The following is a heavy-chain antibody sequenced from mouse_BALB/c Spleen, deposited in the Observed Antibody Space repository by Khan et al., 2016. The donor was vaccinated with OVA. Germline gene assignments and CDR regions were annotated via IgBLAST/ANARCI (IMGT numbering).Heavy chain of an antibody. V-gene: IGHV1S132*01. CDR1: GYIFTSYW. J-gene: IGHJ2*01. Sequence: VQLQESGAELVRPGTSVKLSCKTSGYIFTSYWIHWVKQRSGQGLEWIARIYPGTDNTYYNEKFKDRATLTADKSPSTAYFQLSSLKSEDSAVFFCAREEALYYFDYWGQGTTLTVSS. CDR3: AREEALYYFDY. D-gene: IGHD3-2*02. CDR2: IYPGTDNT.